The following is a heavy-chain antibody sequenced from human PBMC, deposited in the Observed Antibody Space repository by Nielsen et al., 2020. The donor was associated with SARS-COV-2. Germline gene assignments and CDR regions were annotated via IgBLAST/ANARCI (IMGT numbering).Heavy chain of an antibody. J-gene: IGHJ6*03. CDR1: GFTFSNAW. Sequence: GESLKISCAASGFTFSNAWMSWVRQAPGKGLEWVANIKQDGSEKYYVDSVKGRFTISRDNAKNSLYLQMNSLRAEDTAVYYCARVEYYDFWSGYRKYYYYYYMDVWGKGTTVTVSS. D-gene: IGHD3-3*01. CDR3: ARVEYYDFWSGYRKYYYYYYMDV. CDR2: IKQDGSEK. V-gene: IGHV3-7*03.